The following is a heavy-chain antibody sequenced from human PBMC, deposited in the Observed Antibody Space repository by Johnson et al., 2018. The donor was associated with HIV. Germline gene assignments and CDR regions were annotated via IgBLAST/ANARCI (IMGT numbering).Heavy chain of an antibody. J-gene: IGHJ3*02. Sequence: MLLVESGGGVVQPGRSLRLSCAASGFTFSSYAMHWVRQAPGKGLEWVSVIYSGGSTYYADSVKGRFTISRDNSKNTLYLQMNSLRAEDTAVYYCASRVRVDAFDIWGQGTMVTVSS. CDR2: IYSGGST. CDR3: ASRVRVDAFDI. D-gene: IGHD4/OR15-4a*01. V-gene: IGHV3-66*01. CDR1: GFTFSSYA.